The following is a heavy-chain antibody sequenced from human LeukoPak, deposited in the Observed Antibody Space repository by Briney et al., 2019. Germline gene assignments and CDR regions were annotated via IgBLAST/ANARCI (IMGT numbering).Heavy chain of an antibody. V-gene: IGHV1-69*13. J-gene: IGHJ3*02. Sequence: SVKVPCKASGGTFSSYAISWVRQAPGQGLEWMGGIIPIFGTANYAQKFQGRVTITADESTSTAYMELSSLRSEDTAVYYCARLEVITTEDAFDIWGQGTMVTVSS. D-gene: IGHD3-22*01. CDR2: IIPIFGTA. CDR3: ARLEVITTEDAFDI. CDR1: GGTFSSYA.